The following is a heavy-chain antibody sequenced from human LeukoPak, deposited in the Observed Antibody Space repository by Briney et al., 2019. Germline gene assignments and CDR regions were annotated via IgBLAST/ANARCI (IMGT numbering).Heavy chain of an antibody. CDR2: ISSSSSYI. D-gene: IGHD2-2*01. J-gene: IGHJ6*03. V-gene: IGHV3-21*01. CDR3: ARDGTIVVVPAARNLITGTTYGDYMDV. Sequence: PGGSLRLSCAASGFTFSSYAMSWVRQAPGKGLEWVSSISSSSSYIYYADSVKGRFTISRDNAKNSLYLQMNSLRAEDTAVYYCARDGTIVVVPAARNLITGTTYGDYMDVWGKGTTVTVSS. CDR1: GFTFSSYA.